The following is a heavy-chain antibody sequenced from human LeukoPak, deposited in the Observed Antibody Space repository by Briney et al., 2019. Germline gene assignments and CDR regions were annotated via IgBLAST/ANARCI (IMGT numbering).Heavy chain of an antibody. J-gene: IGHJ3*02. D-gene: IGHD1-26*01. Sequence: SETLSLTCTASGGSISSSSYYWGWIRQPPGKGLEWIGSIYYTGNTYYNPSLKSRDTISVDTSKNQFSLKLSSVTAADTAVYYCARGRRWELNHPEAFDIWGQGTMVTVSS. CDR1: GGSISSSSYY. V-gene: IGHV4-39*07. CDR2: IYYTGNT. CDR3: ARGRRWELNHPEAFDI.